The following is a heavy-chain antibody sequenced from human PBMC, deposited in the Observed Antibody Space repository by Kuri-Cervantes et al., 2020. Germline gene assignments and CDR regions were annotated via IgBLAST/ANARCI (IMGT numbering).Heavy chain of an antibody. D-gene: IGHD4-23*01. CDR3: AKDYGDGNPLDY. CDR1: GFTFAAYA. Sequence: GESLKISCAASGFTFAAYAMSWVRQAPGKGLEWVSTISGRGSSTHYADSVKGRFTISRDDSKNTLYLQMDSLRAEDTAVYYCAKDYGDGNPLDYWGQGTLVTVLL. CDR2: ISGRGSST. V-gene: IGHV3-23*01. J-gene: IGHJ4*02.